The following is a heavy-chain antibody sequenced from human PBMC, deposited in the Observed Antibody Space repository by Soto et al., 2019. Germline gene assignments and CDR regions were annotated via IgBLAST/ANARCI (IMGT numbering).Heavy chain of an antibody. J-gene: IGHJ4*02. V-gene: IGHV1-69*01. CDR2: IIPIFGTA. CDR3: AAHGSYPDFDY. Sequence: EVSLKGSGGPFRSYSFSWVRQAPGQGLEWMGGIIPIFGTANYAQKFQGRVTITADESTSTAYMELSSLRSEDTAVYYCAAHGSYPDFDYWGQGTLVTVS. CDR1: GGPFRSYS. D-gene: IGHD1-26*01.